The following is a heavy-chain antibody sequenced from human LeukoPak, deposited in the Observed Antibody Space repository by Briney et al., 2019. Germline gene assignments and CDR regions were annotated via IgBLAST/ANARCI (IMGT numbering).Heavy chain of an antibody. J-gene: IGHJ5*02. CDR2: IYTSGST. Sequence: PSETLSLTCTVSGGSISSGSYYWSWIRQPAGKGLEWIGRIYTSGSTNYNPSLKSRVTISVDTSKNQFSLKLSSETAADTAVYYCARDPYCDDFWSGCWSPWGQGTLVTASS. D-gene: IGHD3-3*01. CDR3: ARDPYCDDFWSGCWSP. V-gene: IGHV4-61*02. CDR1: GGSISSGSYY.